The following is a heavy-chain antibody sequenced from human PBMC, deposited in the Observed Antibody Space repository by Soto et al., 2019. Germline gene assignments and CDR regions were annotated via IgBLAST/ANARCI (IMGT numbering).Heavy chain of an antibody. CDR3: ARLHSGSYTYYYYYGMDV. D-gene: IGHD1-26*01. V-gene: IGHV4-34*01. J-gene: IGHJ6*02. CDR2: INHSGST. Sequence: PSETLSLTCAVYGGSFSGYYWSWIRQPPVKVLEWIGEINHSGSTNYNPSLKSRVTISVDTSKNQFSLKLSSVTAADTAVYYCARLHSGSYTYYYYYGMDVWGQGTTVTVSS. CDR1: GGSFSGYY.